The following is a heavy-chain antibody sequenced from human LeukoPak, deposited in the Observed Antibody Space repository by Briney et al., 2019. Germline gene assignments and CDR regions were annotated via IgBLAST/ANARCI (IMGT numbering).Heavy chain of an antibody. V-gene: IGHV3-30*18. CDR2: ISYDGSDK. D-gene: IGHD5-18*01. Sequence: GGSLRLSCAASGFTFSSYAMHWVRQAPGKGLEWVAVISYDGSDKYYVDSVKGRFTISRDNSKNTLYLQMNSLRAEDTAVYYCAKDLRRGYSYGSIWGQGTMVTVSS. CDR1: GFTFSSYA. CDR3: AKDLRRGYSYGSI. J-gene: IGHJ3*02.